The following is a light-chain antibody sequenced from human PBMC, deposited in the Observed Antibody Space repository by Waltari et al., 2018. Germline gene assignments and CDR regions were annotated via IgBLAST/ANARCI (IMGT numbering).Light chain of an antibody. CDR2: TAS. CDR1: QNILTW. V-gene: IGKV1-5*03. Sequence: DIQMTQSPSTLSVSVGDRVTITCRASQNILTWLAWYQQKPGKAPRLLVHTASILETGVPSRFSGSGSGTTFTLTINSLQPDDFATYYCQQYDDFPSTFGQGTKLEI. J-gene: IGKJ2*01. CDR3: QQYDDFPST.